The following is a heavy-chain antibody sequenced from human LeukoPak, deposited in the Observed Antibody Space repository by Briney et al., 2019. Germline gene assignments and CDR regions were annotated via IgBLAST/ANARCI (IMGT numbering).Heavy chain of an antibody. CDR1: GFTFSSYA. CDR2: ISGSGGST. D-gene: IGHD5-18*01. Sequence: GGSLRLSCAASGFTFSSYAMSWVRQAPGKGLEWVSAISGSGGSTYYADSVKGRLTISRDNSKNTLYLQMNSLRAEDTAVYYCAKDLKDVDTAMVDYWGQGTLVTVSS. CDR3: AKDLKDVDTAMVDY. J-gene: IGHJ4*02. V-gene: IGHV3-23*01.